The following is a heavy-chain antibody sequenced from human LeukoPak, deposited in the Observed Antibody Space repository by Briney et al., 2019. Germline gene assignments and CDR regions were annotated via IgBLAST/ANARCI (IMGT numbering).Heavy chain of an antibody. CDR2: IYYSGST. D-gene: IGHD6-13*01. Sequence: PSETLSLTCTISGGSINSYYWSWIRQPPGKGLEWIGYIYYSGSTNYNPSLKSRVTISVDTSKNQFSLRLSSVTAADTAVYYCARVTGYMTEDYFDYWGQGTLITVSS. CDR1: GGSINSYY. J-gene: IGHJ4*02. CDR3: ARVTGYMTEDYFDY. V-gene: IGHV4-59*01.